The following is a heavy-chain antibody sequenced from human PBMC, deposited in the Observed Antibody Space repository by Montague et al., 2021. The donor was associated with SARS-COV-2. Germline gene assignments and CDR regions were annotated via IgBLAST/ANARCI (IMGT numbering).Heavy chain of an antibody. CDR3: ARDVVVVAATGVHYYYYGMDV. CDR2: IYSGGST. V-gene: IGHV3-66*01. J-gene: IGHJ6*02. CDR1: RFTVSSNY. D-gene: IGHD2-15*01. Sequence: SLRLSCAASRFTVSSNYMSWVRQAPGKGLEWVSVIYSGGSTYYADSVKGRFTISRDNSKNTLYLQMNSLRAEDTAVYYCARDVVVVAATGVHYYYYGMDVWGQGTTVTVSS.